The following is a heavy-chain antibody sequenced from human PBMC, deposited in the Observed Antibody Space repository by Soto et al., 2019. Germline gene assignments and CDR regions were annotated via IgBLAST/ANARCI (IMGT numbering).Heavy chain of an antibody. J-gene: IGHJ4*02. V-gene: IGHV1-69*13. CDR3: ARVGAGVAGTFGNFDY. CDR1: GGTFSSYA. D-gene: IGHD6-19*01. Sequence: SVKVSCKASGGTFSSYAISWVRQAPGQGLEWMGGIIPIFGTANYAQKFQGRVTITADESTSTAYMELSSLRSEDTAVYYCARVGAGVAGTFGNFDYWGQGTLVTVSS. CDR2: IIPIFGTA.